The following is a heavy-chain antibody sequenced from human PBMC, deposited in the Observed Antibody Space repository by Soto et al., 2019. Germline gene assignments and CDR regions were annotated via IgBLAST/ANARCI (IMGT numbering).Heavy chain of an antibody. Sequence: EVQLLESGGGLVQPGGSLRLSCAASGFTFSNYAMRWVRQAPGKGLEWVSANSGSGDSTYYADSVKGRFTISRDNSKNTLYLQMNSLRAEDTAVYYCAKRGSGSYFDYWGQGTLVTVSS. CDR3: AKRGSGSYFDY. V-gene: IGHV3-23*01. D-gene: IGHD1-26*01. J-gene: IGHJ4*02. CDR2: NSGSGDST. CDR1: GFTFSNYA.